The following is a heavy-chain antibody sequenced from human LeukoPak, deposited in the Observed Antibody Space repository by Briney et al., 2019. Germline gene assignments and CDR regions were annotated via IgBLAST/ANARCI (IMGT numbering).Heavy chain of an antibody. CDR2: ISSSSSTI. CDR3: ARVPHYYDILTGYPDY. CDR1: GFTFSSYS. D-gene: IGHD3-9*01. Sequence: GGSLRLSCAASGFTFSSYSMNWVRQAPGKGLEWVSYISSSSSTIYYADSVKGRFTISRDNAKNSLYLQMNSLRAEDTAVYYCARVPHYYDILTGYPDYWGQGTLVTVSS. V-gene: IGHV3-48*04. J-gene: IGHJ4*02.